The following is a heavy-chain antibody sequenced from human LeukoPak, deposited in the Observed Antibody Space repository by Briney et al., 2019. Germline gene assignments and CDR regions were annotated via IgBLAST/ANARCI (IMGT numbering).Heavy chain of an antibody. CDR2: ISWNSGSI. CDR1: GFTFDDYA. Sequence: GGSLRLSCAASGFTFDDYAMHWVRQAPGKGLEWVSGISWNSGSIGYADSVKGRFTISRDNAKNSLYLQMNSLRAEDTAVYYCARDASHGYWGQGTLVTVSS. V-gene: IGHV3-9*01. CDR3: ARDASHGY. J-gene: IGHJ4*02.